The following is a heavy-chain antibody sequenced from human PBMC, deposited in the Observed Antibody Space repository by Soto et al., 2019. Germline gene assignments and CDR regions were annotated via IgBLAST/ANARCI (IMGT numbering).Heavy chain of an antibody. J-gene: IGHJ4*02. CDR3: AKESDSSGHGGFDY. CDR2: ISDSGGST. V-gene: IGHV3-23*01. D-gene: IGHD3-22*01. Sequence: GGSLRLSCAASGFTFSSYAMSWVRQAPGKGLEWVSAISDSGGSTYYADSVKGRFTISRDNSKNTLYMQMNSLRAEDTAVYYCAKESDSSGHGGFDYWGQGTLVTVSS. CDR1: GFTFSSYA.